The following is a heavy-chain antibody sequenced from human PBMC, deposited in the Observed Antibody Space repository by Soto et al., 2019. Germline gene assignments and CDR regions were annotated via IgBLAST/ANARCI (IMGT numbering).Heavy chain of an antibody. CDR3: ARYCGGGSCYLGAFDI. Sequence: QMQLQESGPGLVKPSGTLSLTCTVSGVSINSANWWTWVRQSPGKGLEWIGEIYHSGSTNFNPSLNSRVTISVDNSNNQFYLELTSVTAADTAVYYCARYCGGGSCYLGAFDIWGQGTMVTVSS. CDR2: IYHSGST. V-gene: IGHV4-4*02. CDR1: GVSINSANW. D-gene: IGHD2-15*01. J-gene: IGHJ3*02.